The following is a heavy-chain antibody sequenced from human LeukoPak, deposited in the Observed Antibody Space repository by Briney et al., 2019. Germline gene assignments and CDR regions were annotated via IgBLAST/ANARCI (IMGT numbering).Heavy chain of an antibody. CDR1: GGSFSGYY. CDR2: INHSGSI. D-gene: IGHD2/OR15-2a*01. J-gene: IGHJ4*02. CDR3: ARYSYKNGTIPTACDY. V-gene: IGHV4-34*01. Sequence: SETLSLTCAVYGGSFSGYYWSWIRQPPGKGLEWIGEINHSGSINYNPSLKSRVTISVDTSKNQFSLKLSSVTAADTAVYYCARYSYKNGTIPTACDYWGQGTLVTASS.